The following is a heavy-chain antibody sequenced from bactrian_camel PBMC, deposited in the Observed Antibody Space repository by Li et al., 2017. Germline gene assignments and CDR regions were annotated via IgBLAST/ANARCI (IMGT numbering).Heavy chain of an antibody. CDR2: IYRATGDT. Sequence: VQLVESGGGSVQAGGSLRLSCAASLSIASNECMGWIRQAPGKEREGVGAIYRATGDTYYADSVKGRFTISHDNAKNTVYLQMNSLKPEDTAMYFCAVDPRLWVEYSGPDPPHPRDFELRLMAPPQCPFLSGLLGQRNPGHRL. V-gene: IGHV3S40*01. J-gene: IGHJ7*01. D-gene: IGHD1*01. CDR1: LSIASNEC.